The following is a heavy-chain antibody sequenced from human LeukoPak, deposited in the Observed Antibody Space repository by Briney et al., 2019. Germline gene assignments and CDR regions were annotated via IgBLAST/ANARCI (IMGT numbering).Heavy chain of an antibody. CDR2: ISYDGGNQ. J-gene: IGHJ6*02. CDR3: AKDRRMMSAYYGMDV. D-gene: IGHD3-16*01. Sequence: GGSLRLSCEASVFTFFNYGVHWVRQAPGKGLEWVSLISYDGGNQKYADSVKGRFTISRDNSKNTVYLQLNSLRAEDTAVYYCAKDRRMMSAYYGMDVWGQGTTVIVSS. V-gene: IGHV3-30*18. CDR1: VFTFFNYG.